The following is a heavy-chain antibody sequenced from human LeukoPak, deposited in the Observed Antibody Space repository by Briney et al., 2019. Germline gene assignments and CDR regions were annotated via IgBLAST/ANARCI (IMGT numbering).Heavy chain of an antibody. CDR3: ARAGSHWHYVY. J-gene: IGHJ4*02. CDR2: IKQDGSER. Sequence: PGGSLRLSCEGSGFPFNKYHMNWVRQAPGKGLEWVANIKQDGSERYYVDSVKGRFTISRDNAKNSLSLQMNNLRVEDTAVYYCARAGSHWHYVYWGQGTVVTVSS. CDR1: GFPFNKYH. D-gene: IGHD3-10*01. V-gene: IGHV3-7*01.